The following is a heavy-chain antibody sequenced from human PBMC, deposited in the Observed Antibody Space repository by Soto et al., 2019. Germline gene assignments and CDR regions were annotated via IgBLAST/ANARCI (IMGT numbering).Heavy chain of an antibody. CDR1: GGSFSGYY. V-gene: IGHV4-34*01. D-gene: IGHD5-12*01. Sequence: QVQLQQWGAGLLKPSETLSLTCAVYGGSFSGYYWSWIRQPPGKGLEWIGEINHSGSTNYNPHLKSRFPKSVDKFKDQVSLKLGSVNAADPAVYYCARGRNSGYGNGGNWFEPWGQGSLVTVSS. CDR3: ARGRNSGYGNGGNWFEP. J-gene: IGHJ5*02. CDR2: INHSGST.